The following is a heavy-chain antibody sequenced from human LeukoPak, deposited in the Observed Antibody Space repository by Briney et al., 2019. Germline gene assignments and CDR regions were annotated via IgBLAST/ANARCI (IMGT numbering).Heavy chain of an antibody. Sequence: PGGSLRLSCAASGLIFGNYAMTWVRQAPGKGLEWVSTVSGEGDETFYADSVKSRFTLSRDNSKNAFYLQMNSLRAEDTAVYYCAKVGHYSFFASWGQGTLVTVSS. D-gene: IGHD3-10*01. CDR2: VSGEGDET. V-gene: IGHV3-23*01. J-gene: IGHJ5*01. CDR3: AKVGHYSFFAS. CDR1: GLIFGNYA.